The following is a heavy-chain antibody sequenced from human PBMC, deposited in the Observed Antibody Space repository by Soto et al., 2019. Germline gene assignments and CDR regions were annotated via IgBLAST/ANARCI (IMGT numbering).Heavy chain of an antibody. D-gene: IGHD1-26*01. CDR1: GGSISSGGYY. J-gene: IGHJ3*02. V-gene: IGHV4-31*03. CDR2: IYYSGST. CDR3: ARGRGGSYLRGGAFDI. Sequence: QVQLQESGPGLVKPSQTLSLTCTVSGGSISSGGYYWSWIRQHPGKGLEWIGYIYYSGSTYYNPSLMSRVTISVDTSKNQFSLKLSSVTAADTAVYYCARGRGGSYLRGGAFDIWGQGTMVTVSS.